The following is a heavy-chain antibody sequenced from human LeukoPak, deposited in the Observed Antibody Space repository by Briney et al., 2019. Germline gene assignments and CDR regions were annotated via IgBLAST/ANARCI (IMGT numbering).Heavy chain of an antibody. Sequence: SETLSLTCAVYGGSFSGYYWSWIRQPPGKGLEWIGEINHSGSTNYNPSLKSRVTISVDTSKNQFSLKLSSVTAADTAVYYCARARSGWYGGPLDYWGQGTLVTVSS. D-gene: IGHD6-19*01. CDR2: INHSGST. CDR3: ARARSGWYGGPLDY. J-gene: IGHJ4*02. CDR1: GGSFSGYY. V-gene: IGHV4-34*01.